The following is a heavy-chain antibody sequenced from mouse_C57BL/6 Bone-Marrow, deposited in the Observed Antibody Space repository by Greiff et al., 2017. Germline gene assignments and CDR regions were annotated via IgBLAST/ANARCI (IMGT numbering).Heavy chain of an antibody. CDR1: GYTFTDYE. CDR3: TRSELLLFAY. V-gene: IGHV1-15*01. Sequence: QVQLQQSGAELVRPGASVTLSCKASGYTFTDYEMHWVKQTPVHGLEWIGAIDPETGGTAYNQKFKGKDILTADKSSSTAYMELRSLTSEDSAVYYCTRSELLLFAYWGQGTLVTVSA. CDR2: IDPETGGT. J-gene: IGHJ3*01. D-gene: IGHD2-12*01.